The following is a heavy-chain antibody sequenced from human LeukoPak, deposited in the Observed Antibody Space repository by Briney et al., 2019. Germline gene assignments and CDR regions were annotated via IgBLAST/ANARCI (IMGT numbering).Heavy chain of an antibody. V-gene: IGHV3-30*02. Sequence: GGSLRLSCAASGFTFSSYGMHWVRQAPGKGLEWVAFIRYDGSNKYYADSVKGRFTISRDNSKNTLYLQMNSLGAEDTAVYYCAKEVEQWLVRGYYFDYWGQGTLVTVSS. CDR1: GFTFSSYG. D-gene: IGHD6-19*01. CDR3: AKEVEQWLVRGYYFDY. CDR2: IRYDGSNK. J-gene: IGHJ4*02.